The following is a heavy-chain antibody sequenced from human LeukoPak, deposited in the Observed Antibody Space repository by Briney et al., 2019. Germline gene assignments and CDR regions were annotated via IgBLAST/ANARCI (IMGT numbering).Heavy chain of an antibody. J-gene: IGHJ4*02. Sequence: SETLSLTCTVSGGSISSYYWSWIRQPPGKGLEWIGYIYYSGSTNYNPSLKSRVTISVDTSKNQFSLKLYSVTAADTAVYYCAKGLIEYQVYLFFDYWGQGTLVTVSS. D-gene: IGHD2-2*01. CDR3: AKGLIEYQVYLFFDY. CDR2: IYYSGST. CDR1: GGSISSYY. V-gene: IGHV4-59*01.